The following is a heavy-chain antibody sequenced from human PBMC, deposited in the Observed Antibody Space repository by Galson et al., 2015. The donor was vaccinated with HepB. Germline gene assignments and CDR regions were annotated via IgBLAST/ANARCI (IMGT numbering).Heavy chain of an antibody. CDR1: GYSFTSYW. CDR2: IYPGDSDT. J-gene: IGHJ4*02. CDR3: ARQGYCSGGSCYYFDY. V-gene: IGHV5-51*01. D-gene: IGHD2-15*01. Sequence: QSGAEVKKPGESLKISCKGSGYSFTSYWIGWVRQMPGKGLEWMGIIYPGDSDTRYSPSFQGQVTISADKSISTAYLQWSSLKASDTAMYYCARQGYCSGGSCYYFDYWGQGTLVTVSS.